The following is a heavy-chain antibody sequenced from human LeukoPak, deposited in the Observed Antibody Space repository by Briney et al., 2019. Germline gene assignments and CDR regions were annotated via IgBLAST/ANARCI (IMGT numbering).Heavy chain of an antibody. CDR2: IYYSGST. V-gene: IGHV4-39*07. J-gene: IGHJ4*02. CDR3: ARMGATDVYFDY. Sequence: PSETLSLTCTVSGGSISSSSYYWGWIRQPPGKGLEWIGSIYYSGSTYYNPSLKSRVTISVDTSKNQFSLKLSSVTAADTAVYYCARMGATDVYFDYWGQGTLVTVSS. CDR1: GGSISSSSYY. D-gene: IGHD1-26*01.